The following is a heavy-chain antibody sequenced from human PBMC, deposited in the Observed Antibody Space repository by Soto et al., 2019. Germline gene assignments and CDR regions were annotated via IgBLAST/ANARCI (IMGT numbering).Heavy chain of an antibody. CDR2: VYHTGRT. J-gene: IGHJ4*02. CDR3: ARDFAYFDS. D-gene: IGHD3-3*01. Sequence: QVQLQESGPGLVKPSETLSLTCTVSGGSFKSGSYSWSWIRQPPGKGLEWIGDVYHTGRTSYNPYLKSRVSISMDTSKNQFSLNLDSVTAADTAVYFCARDFAYFDSWGQGTLVTVSS. V-gene: IGHV4-61*01. CDR1: GGSFKSGSYS.